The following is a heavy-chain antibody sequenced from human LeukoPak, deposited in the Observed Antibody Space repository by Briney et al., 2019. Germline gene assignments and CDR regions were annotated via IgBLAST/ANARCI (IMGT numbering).Heavy chain of an antibody. Sequence: GGSLRLSCAASGFTFSSYGMSWVRQAPGKGLEWVSAISGSGGSTYYADSVKGRFTISRDNSKNTLYLQMNGLRAEDTAVYYCAKRIQSAMATGYWGQGTLVTVSS. J-gene: IGHJ4*02. CDR2: ISGSGGST. V-gene: IGHV3-23*01. CDR3: AKRIQSAMATGY. D-gene: IGHD5-18*01. CDR1: GFTFSSYG.